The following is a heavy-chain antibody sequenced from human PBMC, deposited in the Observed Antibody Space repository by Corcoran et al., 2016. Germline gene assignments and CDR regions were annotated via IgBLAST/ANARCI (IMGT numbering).Heavy chain of an antibody. CDR2: IYYSGST. J-gene: IGHJ6*02. CDR3: ARGPRMMYASLYYYYGMDV. Sequence: QVQLQESGPGLVKSSETLSLTCTVSGGSVSSGSFYWSWIRQPPGKGLVWIGYIYYSGSTNYNPSLKSRVTISVDTSKNQFSLKLSSVTAADTAVYYCARGPRMMYASLYYYYGMDVWGQGTTVTVSS. CDR1: GGSVSSGSFY. D-gene: IGHD2-8*01. V-gene: IGHV4-61*01.